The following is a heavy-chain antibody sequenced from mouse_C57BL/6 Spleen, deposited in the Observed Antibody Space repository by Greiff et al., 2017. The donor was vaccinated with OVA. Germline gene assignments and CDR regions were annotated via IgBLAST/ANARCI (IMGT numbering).Heavy chain of an antibody. CDR2: ISYDGSN. CDR3: AREGLYDGYYLFDY. Sequence: VQLKQSGPGLVKPSQSLSLTCSVTGYSITSGYYWNWIRQFPGNKLEWMGYISYDGSNNYNPSLKNRISITRDTSKNQLFLKLNSVTTEDTATYYCAREGLYDGYYLFDYWGQGTTLAVSS. D-gene: IGHD2-3*01. J-gene: IGHJ2*01. CDR1: GYSITSGYY. V-gene: IGHV3-6*01.